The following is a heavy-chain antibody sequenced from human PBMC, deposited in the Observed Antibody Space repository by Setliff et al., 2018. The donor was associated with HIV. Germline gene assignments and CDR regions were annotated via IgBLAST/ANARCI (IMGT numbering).Heavy chain of an antibody. D-gene: IGHD6-19*01. CDR3: ARARYSSGYYVSFDY. V-gene: IGHV3-72*01. Sequence: GGALRLSCAASGFTLSDQYMDWVRQAPGKGLEWVGRTRNKANSYTTEYAASVKGRISISRDDSKNSVYLQMNSLKTEDTAVYYCARARYSSGYYVSFDYWGQGTLVTVSS. J-gene: IGHJ4*02. CDR1: GFTLSDQY. CDR2: TRNKANSYTT.